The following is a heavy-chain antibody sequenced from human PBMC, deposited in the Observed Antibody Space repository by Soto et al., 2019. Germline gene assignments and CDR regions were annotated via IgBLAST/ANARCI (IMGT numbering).Heavy chain of an antibody. CDR1: GYTFISSD. V-gene: IGHV1-8*01. CDR3: AKKHSGSSLAY. CDR2: MNPNTGYT. Sequence: QVQLVQSGPEVKKPGPSVKVSCKTSGYTFISSDINWVRQAPGQGLEWVGLMNPNTGYTESSGKFQDRVTMTKDVSINTAYLELSGLTSEDTAVYFCAKKHSGSSLAYWGQGSLVSVSS. D-gene: IGHD6-6*01. J-gene: IGHJ4*02.